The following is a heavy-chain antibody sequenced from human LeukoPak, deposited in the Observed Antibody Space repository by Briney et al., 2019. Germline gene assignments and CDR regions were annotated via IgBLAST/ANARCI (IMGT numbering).Heavy chain of an antibody. D-gene: IGHD6-19*01. J-gene: IGHJ4*02. CDR2: ISWNSGSI. CDR3: AKVAVAGLYFDY. CDR1: GFTFDDYA. Sequence: GGYLRLSCAASGFTFDDYAMHWVRQAPGKGLEWVSGISWNSGSIGYADSVKGRFTISRDNAKNSLYLQMNSLRAEDTALYYCAKVAVAGLYFDYWGQGTLVTVSS. V-gene: IGHV3-9*01.